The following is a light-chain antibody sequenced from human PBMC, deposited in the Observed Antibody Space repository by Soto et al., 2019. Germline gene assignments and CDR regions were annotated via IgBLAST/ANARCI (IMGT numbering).Light chain of an antibody. CDR1: QSISTW. CDR2: QAS. V-gene: IGKV1-5*03. Sequence: DIQMTQSPSTLSASVGDRVTITCRASQSISTWLAWYQHKPGKAPKLLIYQASSLEGGVPSRFSGSGSGTEFTLTISSLQPYDFATYYCQQYNIFARTFGQGTKVETK. CDR3: QQYNIFART. J-gene: IGKJ2*02.